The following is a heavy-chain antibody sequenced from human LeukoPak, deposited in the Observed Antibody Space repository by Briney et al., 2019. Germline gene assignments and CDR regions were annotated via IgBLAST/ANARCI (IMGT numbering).Heavy chain of an antibody. J-gene: IGHJ4*02. V-gene: IGHV1-2*02. CDR1: GYTFTGYY. CDR3: ARGAIVVPAAYFDY. D-gene: IGHD2-2*01. Sequence: ASVKVSCKASGYTFTGYYMHWVRQAPGQGLEWMGWINPNSGGTNYAQKFQGRVTMTRDTSISTAYMELSRLRSDDTAVYYCARGAIVVPAAYFDYWGQGTLVTVSS. CDR2: INPNSGGT.